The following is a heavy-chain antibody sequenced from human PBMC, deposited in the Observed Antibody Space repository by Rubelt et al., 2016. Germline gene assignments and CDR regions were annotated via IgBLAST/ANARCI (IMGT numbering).Heavy chain of an antibody. V-gene: IGHV4-61*01. D-gene: IGHD3-10*01. Sequence: RGKPSETLSLTCTVSGGSVSSGSYYWSWIRQPPGKGLEWIGYIYYSGSTNYNPSLKSRVTMSVDTSKNQFSLKLSSVTAADTAVYYCARAQLLWFGESTHDAFDIWGQGTMVTVSS. CDR3: ARAQLLWFGESTHDAFDI. CDR1: GGSVSSGSYY. CDR2: IYYSGST. J-gene: IGHJ3*02.